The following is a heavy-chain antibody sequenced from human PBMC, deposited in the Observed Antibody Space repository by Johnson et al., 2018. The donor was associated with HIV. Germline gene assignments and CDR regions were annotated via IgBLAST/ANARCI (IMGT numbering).Heavy chain of an antibody. CDR1: GFTFSNAW. Sequence: VQLVESGGGLVKPGGSLRLSCAASGFTFSNAWMSWVRQAPGMGLEWIGHIKSKTDGGTTDNAAPVKGRFTISRDDSKNTLYLQMNSLKTEDTAVYYCTTYTTMVTMYVEIKGGAFDIWGQGTMVTVSS. J-gene: IGHJ3*02. V-gene: IGHV3-15*01. CDR3: TTYTTMVTMYVEIKGGAFDI. CDR2: IKSKTDGGTT. D-gene: IGHD5-18*01.